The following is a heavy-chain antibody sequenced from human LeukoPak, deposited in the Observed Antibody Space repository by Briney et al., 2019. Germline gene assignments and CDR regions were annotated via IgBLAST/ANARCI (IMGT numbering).Heavy chain of an antibody. CDR2: INHSGST. Sequence: SETLSLTCAVYGGSFSGYYWSWIRQPPGKGLEWIGEINHSGSTNYNPSLKSRVTISVDTSKNQFSLKPSSVTAADTAVYYCARGRYNRFSCSSTSCYLDAFDIWGQGTMVTVSS. CDR3: ARGRYNRFSCSSTSCYLDAFDI. J-gene: IGHJ3*02. CDR1: GGSFSGYY. V-gene: IGHV4-34*01. D-gene: IGHD2-2*01.